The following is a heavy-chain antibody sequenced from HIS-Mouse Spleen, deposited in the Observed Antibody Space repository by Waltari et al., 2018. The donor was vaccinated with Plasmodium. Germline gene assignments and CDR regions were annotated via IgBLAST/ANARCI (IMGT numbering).Heavy chain of an antibody. CDR1: GFTVSSNY. D-gene: IGHD1-26*01. J-gene: IGHJ4*02. Sequence: EVQLVESGGGLVQPGGSLRLSCAASGFTVSSNYMSWVRQAPGKGLEWVLVIYSRGITYYADSVKGRFTISRDNSKNTLYLQMNSLRAEDTAVYYCATPRVGGSYFDYWGQGTLVTVSS. V-gene: IGHV3-66*01. CDR3: ATPRVGGSYFDY. CDR2: IYSRGIT.